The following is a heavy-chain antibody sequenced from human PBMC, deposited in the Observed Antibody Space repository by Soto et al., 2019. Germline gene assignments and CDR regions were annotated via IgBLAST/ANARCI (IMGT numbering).Heavy chain of an antibody. CDR3: AREGSGGSFLDY. J-gene: IGHJ4*02. D-gene: IGHD2-15*01. CDR1: GLTFSTYS. Sequence: GGSLRLSCAACGLTFSTYSMNWVRQSPGEGLEWISYIVAGTGSSIYYSDSVKGRFTISRDNAKNSLFLQMNSLRAEDTAVYYCAREGSGGSFLDYWGQGTLVTVSS. CDR2: IVAGTGSSI. V-gene: IGHV3-48*04.